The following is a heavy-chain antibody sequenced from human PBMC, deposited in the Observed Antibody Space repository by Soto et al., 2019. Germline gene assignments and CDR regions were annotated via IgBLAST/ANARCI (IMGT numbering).Heavy chain of an antibody. J-gene: IGHJ4*02. D-gene: IGHD3-10*01. Sequence: PGESLKISCKGSGYSFTSYWIGWVRQMPGKGLEWMGIIYPGDSDTRYSPSFQGQVTISADKSISTAYLQWSSLRASDTAMYYCARGRTYYYGSGSYPVDYWGQGTLVTVSS. V-gene: IGHV5-51*01. CDR3: ARGRTYYYGSGSYPVDY. CDR2: IYPGDSDT. CDR1: GYSFTSYW.